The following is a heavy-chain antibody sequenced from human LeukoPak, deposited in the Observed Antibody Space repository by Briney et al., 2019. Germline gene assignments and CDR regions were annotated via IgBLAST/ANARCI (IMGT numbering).Heavy chain of an antibody. Sequence: GSLRLSCAASGFTFSSYGMHWVRQAPGKGLEWVSLIYSGGTTYYADSVKGRFTISRDNSKNTLYLQMNSLRAEDTAVYYCARRAGGYSHPYDYWGQGILVTVSS. J-gene: IGHJ4*02. D-gene: IGHD4-23*01. CDR1: GFTFSSYG. CDR3: ARRAGGYSHPYDY. V-gene: IGHV3-NL1*01. CDR2: IYSGGTT.